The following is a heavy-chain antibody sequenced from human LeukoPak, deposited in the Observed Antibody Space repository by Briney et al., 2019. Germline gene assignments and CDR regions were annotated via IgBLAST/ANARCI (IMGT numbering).Heavy chain of an antibody. Sequence: GRSLRLSCAASGFTFSSYAMHWVRQAPGKGLEWVAVISYDGSNKYYADSVKGRFTISRDNSKNTLYLQMNSLRAEDTAVYYCAKGGYSGYDTPPDYWGQGTLVTVSS. CDR2: ISYDGSNK. J-gene: IGHJ4*02. CDR3: AKGGYSGYDTPPDY. V-gene: IGHV3-30*04. CDR1: GFTFSSYA. D-gene: IGHD5-12*01.